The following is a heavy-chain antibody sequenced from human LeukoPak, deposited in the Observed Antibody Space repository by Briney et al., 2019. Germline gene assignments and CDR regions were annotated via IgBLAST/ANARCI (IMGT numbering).Heavy chain of an antibody. V-gene: IGHV4-34*01. J-gene: IGHJ4*02. Sequence: SETLSLTCAVYGGSFSGYYWSWIRQPPGKGLEWIGEINHSGSTNYNPSLKSRVTISVDTSKNQFSLKLSSVTAADTAVYYCARYSCTGGVCHMDYWGQGTLVTVSS. D-gene: IGHD2-8*02. CDR2: INHSGST. CDR3: ARYSCTGGVCHMDY. CDR1: GGSFSGYY.